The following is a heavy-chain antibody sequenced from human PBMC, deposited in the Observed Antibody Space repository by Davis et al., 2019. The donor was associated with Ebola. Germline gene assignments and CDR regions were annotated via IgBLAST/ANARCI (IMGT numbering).Heavy chain of an antibody. J-gene: IGHJ6*02. V-gene: IGHV1-18*01. CDR1: GYTFTSYG. Sequence: ASVKVSCKASGYTFTSYGISWVRQAPGQGLEWMGWISAYNGNTNYAQKLQGRVTMTTDTSTSTAYMELRSLRSDDTAVYYCASTRDYSNYMPFWYGMDVWGQGTTVTVSS. CDR3: ASTRDYSNYMPFWYGMDV. CDR2: ISAYNGNT. D-gene: IGHD4-11*01.